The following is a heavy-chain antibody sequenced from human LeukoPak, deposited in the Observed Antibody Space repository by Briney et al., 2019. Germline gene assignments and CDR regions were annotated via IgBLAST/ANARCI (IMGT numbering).Heavy chain of an antibody. CDR3: ATLGGYDSSGYYVDY. D-gene: IGHD3-22*01. CDR2: FDPEDGES. V-gene: IGHV1-24*01. J-gene: IGHJ4*02. Sequence: ASVKVSCKVSGYTLTELSMHRVRQAPGKGLEWMGGFDPEDGESIYAQKFQGRVTMTEDTSTDTAYMELSSLRSEDTAVYYCATLGGYDSSGYYVDYWGQGTLVTVSS. CDR1: GYTLTELS.